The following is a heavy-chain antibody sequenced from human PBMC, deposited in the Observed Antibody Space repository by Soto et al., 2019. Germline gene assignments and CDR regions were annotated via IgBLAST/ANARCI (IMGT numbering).Heavy chain of an antibody. CDR2: INHSGST. V-gene: IGHV4-34*01. CDR1: GGSFSGYY. Sequence: KPSETLSLTCAVYGGSFSGYYWSWIRQPPGKGLEWIGEINHSGSTNYNPSLKSRVTISVDTSKNQFSLKLSSVTAADTAVYYCARGDYDILTGYYTYHRTYDAFDIWGQGTMVTVSS. J-gene: IGHJ3*02. CDR3: ARGDYDILTGYYTYHRTYDAFDI. D-gene: IGHD3-9*01.